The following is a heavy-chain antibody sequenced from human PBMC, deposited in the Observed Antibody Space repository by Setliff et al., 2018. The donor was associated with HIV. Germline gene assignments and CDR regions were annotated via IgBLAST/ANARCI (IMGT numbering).Heavy chain of an antibody. Sequence: GASVKVSCKASGYTFSSYGFSWVRQAPGQGLEWMGWISGNKGIRNYAQRLQGRVTMTTDTSTSTAYMELRSLRSDDTAVYYCASEGLLGILGQGTMVTVSS. D-gene: IGHD3-16*01. CDR2: ISGNKGIR. J-gene: IGHJ3*02. CDR1: GYTFSSYG. V-gene: IGHV1-18*01. CDR3: ASEGLLGI.